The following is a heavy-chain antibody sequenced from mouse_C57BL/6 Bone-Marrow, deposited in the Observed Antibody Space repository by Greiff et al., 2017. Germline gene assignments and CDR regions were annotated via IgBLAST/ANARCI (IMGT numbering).Heavy chain of an antibody. V-gene: IGHV5-6*01. CDR3: ARHKGLLCGFAY. Sequence: EVQLVESGGDLVKPGGSLKLSCAASGFTFTSYGMSWVRQTPDKRLEWVATISRGGSYTYYPDRVKGRFTVTRDNANNTLYLQMSSLTSEDTAMYYGARHKGLLCGFAYWGQGTMVTVSA. CDR2: ISRGGSYT. J-gene: IGHJ3*01. D-gene: IGHD1-1*02. CDR1: GFTFTSYG.